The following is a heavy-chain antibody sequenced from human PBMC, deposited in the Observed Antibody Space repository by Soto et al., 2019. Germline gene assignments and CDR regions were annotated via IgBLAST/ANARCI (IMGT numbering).Heavy chain of an antibody. D-gene: IGHD3-9*01. CDR1: GYTFTSHY. CDR2: INPSDGKT. CDR3: AKSNFDILTGHPRYYYSYMDA. J-gene: IGHJ6*03. Sequence: QVQLVQPGAEVEKPGASVKVSCKASGYTFTSHYIHWVRQAPGQGLELMGVINPSDGKTNCVQKFQGEVTMPREPSTSTVYRGLSSLRSEVTAVYYCAKSNFDILTGHPRYYYSYMDAWGKGTTVIVSS. V-gene: IGHV1-46*03.